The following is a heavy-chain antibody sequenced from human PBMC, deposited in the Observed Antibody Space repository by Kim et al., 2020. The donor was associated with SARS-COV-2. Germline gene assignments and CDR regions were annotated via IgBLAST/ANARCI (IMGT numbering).Heavy chain of an antibody. J-gene: IGHJ3*01. D-gene: IGHD3-10*01. V-gene: IGHV3-64*05. CDR1: GFTFSNYA. Sequence: GGSLRLSCSASGFTFSNYAMHWVRQAPGKGLEYVSVISSDGGSTSYADSVKGRFTISRDNSKNMLYVQMSSLRVEDTAIYYCVTRNYYNSGSYYEGAPF. CDR2: ISSDGGST. CDR3: VTRNYYNSGSYYEGAPF.